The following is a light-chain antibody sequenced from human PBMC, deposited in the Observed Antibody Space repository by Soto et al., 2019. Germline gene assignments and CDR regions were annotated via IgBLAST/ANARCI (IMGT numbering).Light chain of an antibody. CDR2: GTS. Sequence: QSVLTQPPSVSGAPGKRVTISCTGSSSNIGAGYDVHWYQQLPGTAPKLLIYGTSNRPSGVPDRFSGSKSGTSASLAITGLQAEDEADYYCQSYDSSLSGSVVFGGGTKLTVL. CDR1: SSNIGAGYD. J-gene: IGLJ2*01. V-gene: IGLV1-40*01. CDR3: QSYDSSLSGSVV.